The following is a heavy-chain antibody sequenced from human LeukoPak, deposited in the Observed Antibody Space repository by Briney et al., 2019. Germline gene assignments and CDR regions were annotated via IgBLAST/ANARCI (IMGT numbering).Heavy chain of an antibody. J-gene: IGHJ4*02. CDR1: GYTFGTHW. D-gene: IGHD2-21*02. CDR2: INPNSGGT. Sequence: GASVKVSCKPSGYTFGTHWMHWVRQAPGQGLEWMGWINPNSGGTNYAQKFQGRVTMTRDTSISTAYMELSRLRSDDTAVYYCARETYCAADCYSGFDFWGQGTLVTVSS. CDR3: ARETYCAADCYSGFDF. V-gene: IGHV1-2*02.